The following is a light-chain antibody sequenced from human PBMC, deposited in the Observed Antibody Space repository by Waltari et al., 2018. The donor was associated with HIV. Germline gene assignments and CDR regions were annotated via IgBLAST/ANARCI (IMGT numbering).Light chain of an antibody. V-gene: IGLV2-14*03. J-gene: IGLJ2*01. Sequence: QSALTQPASVSGSPGQSITISCTGTSSDVGGYSYVSWYQHHPGKAPTLMIFDVSNRPSGVSDRFSGSKSGNTASLTISGLQVEDEADYYCSSYTSTTTLEVFGGGTKLTVL. CDR2: DVS. CDR3: SSYTSTTTLEV. CDR1: SSDVGGYSY.